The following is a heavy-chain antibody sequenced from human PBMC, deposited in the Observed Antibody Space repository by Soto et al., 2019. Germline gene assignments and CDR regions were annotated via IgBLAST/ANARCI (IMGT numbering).Heavy chain of an antibody. D-gene: IGHD6-6*01. CDR2: ISAYNGNT. CDR1: GCTFTSYG. Sequence: DSVRVDSETAGCTFTSYGIRWVRQAPGQGLEWMGWISAYNGNTNYAQKLQGRVTMTTDTSTSTAYMELRSLRSDDTAVYYCVWGSSSSGTYYYGMDVWGQGTTVTVSS. J-gene: IGHJ6*02. CDR3: VWGSSSSGTYYYGMDV. V-gene: IGHV1-18*01.